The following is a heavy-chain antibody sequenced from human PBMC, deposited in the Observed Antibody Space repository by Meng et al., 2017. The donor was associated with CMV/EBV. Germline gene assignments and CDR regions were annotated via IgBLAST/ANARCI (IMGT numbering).Heavy chain of an antibody. J-gene: IGHJ4*02. CDR2: IYSGGST. CDR1: GFSVSSNY. V-gene: IGHV3-66*02. CDR3: ARSPTTNYDSTGRYFDY. Sequence: GFSVSSNYMGWGRQAPGKGLEWVSVIYSGGSTYYADYVKGRFTISRDNSKNTLYLQMNSLRAEDTAVYYCARSPTTNYDSTGRYFDYWGQGTLVTVSS. D-gene: IGHD3-22*01.